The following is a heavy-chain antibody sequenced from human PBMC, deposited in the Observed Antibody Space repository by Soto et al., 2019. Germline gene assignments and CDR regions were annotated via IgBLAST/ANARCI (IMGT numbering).Heavy chain of an antibody. CDR1: GFTFSNYA. CDR2: IGGSVENA. J-gene: IGHJ4*02. CDR3: ARGGHSRGWGFDY. V-gene: IGHV3-23*01. D-gene: IGHD6-19*01. Sequence: GGSLRLSCAAYGFTFSNYALSWVRQAPGKGLEWVSTIGGSVENAFYADSVKGRFTISRDNPKSTLYLQMNNLRAEDTAVYYCARGGHSRGWGFDYRGQGSLVTVSS.